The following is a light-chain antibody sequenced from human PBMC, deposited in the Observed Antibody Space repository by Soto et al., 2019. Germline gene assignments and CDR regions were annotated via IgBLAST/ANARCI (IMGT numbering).Light chain of an antibody. CDR1: SSDVGGYNY. V-gene: IGLV2-14*01. J-gene: IGLJ2*01. Sequence: QSALTQPASVSGSPGQSITISCTGTSSDVGGYNYVSWYQQHPGKAXXLMIYDVSNRPSXXXNRFSXXXXXXXXXXXXXGLQAEDEADYYCSSYTSSSTPVVFGGGTKLTVL. CDR2: DVS. CDR3: SSYTSSSTPVV.